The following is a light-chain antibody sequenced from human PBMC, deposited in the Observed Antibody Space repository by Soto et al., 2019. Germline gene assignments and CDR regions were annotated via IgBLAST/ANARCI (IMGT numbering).Light chain of an antibody. CDR3: SSYAGSNNFVV. J-gene: IGLJ2*01. V-gene: IGLV2-8*01. Sequence: QSALTQPPSASGSPGQSVTISCTGTSSDVGGYNYVSWYQQHPGKAPKLMIYEVNKRPSGVPDRFSGSKSGNTAFLTVSGLQAEDEADYYCSSYAGSNNFVVFGGGTKVNVL. CDR1: SSDVGGYNY. CDR2: EVN.